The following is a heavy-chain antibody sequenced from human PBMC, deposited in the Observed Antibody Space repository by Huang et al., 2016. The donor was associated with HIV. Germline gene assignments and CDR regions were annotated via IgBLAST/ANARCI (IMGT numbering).Heavy chain of an antibody. CDR2: TSADGSGK. D-gene: IGHD6-19*01. CDR1: GSTFRNYA. J-gene: IGHJ4*02. V-gene: IGHV3-30*18. Sequence: VRLVQSGGGVVQPGRSLRLSCAAAGSTFRNYAMHWGRQGPGKGLGGGAGTSADGSGKYYVDSVKGRVIISKDNANETLFLEMRSLKSEDTAVYFCAKDQGQWLAYFDSWGQGTLVTVSS. CDR3: AKDQGQWLAYFDS.